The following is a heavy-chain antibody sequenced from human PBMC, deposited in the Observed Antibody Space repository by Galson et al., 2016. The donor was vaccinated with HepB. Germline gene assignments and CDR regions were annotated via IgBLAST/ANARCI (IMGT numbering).Heavy chain of an antibody. CDR2: INRDGDRT. CDR1: GYPLRNYC. J-gene: IGHJ6*02. V-gene: IGHV3-74*01. D-gene: IGHD5-12*01. CDR3: AKLMISGYSYSYALNG. Sequence: SLRLSCATSGYPLRNYCLLWVRQVPGKGLQWVARINRDGDRTGCADSVRGRVTVARDNAKSTLYLQLNSLRVEDTDFYYCAKLMISGYSYSYALNGWGQGATVTVSS.